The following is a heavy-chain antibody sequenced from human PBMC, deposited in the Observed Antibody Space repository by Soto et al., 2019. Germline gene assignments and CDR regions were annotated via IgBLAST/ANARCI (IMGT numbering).Heavy chain of an antibody. CDR1: GDTISSYA. D-gene: IGHD2-21*01. CDR3: ARACHMVRRVNASAPAFGP. CDR2: IIPIFGTA. V-gene: IGHV1-69*13. Sequence: SPVKVACKAAGDTISSYARSRVLHNTGQGLEWMGGIIPIFGTAKYAQKFQGRVTITADESTSTAYMELSSLRSEDTAVYYCARACHMVRRVNASAPAFGPRAQRTLGTVSS. J-gene: IGHJ5*02.